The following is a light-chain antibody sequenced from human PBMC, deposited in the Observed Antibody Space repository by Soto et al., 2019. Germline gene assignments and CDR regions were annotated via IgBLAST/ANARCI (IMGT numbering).Light chain of an antibody. Sequence: EIVLMQSPGTLSLSPGERATLSCRASQTLRRTYIAWYQQKPGQAPRVLIYGAFKRATGIPDRFSGSGSGTEFSLTISSLEPEDFGIYYCQRSHSSPRTFGQGTTV. CDR3: QRSHSSPRT. V-gene: IGKV3-20*01. CDR2: GAF. CDR1: QTLRRTY. J-gene: IGKJ1*01.